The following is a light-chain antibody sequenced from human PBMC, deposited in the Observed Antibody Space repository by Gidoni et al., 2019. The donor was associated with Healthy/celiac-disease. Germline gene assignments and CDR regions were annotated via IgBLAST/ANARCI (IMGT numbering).Light chain of an antibody. CDR2: GAS. CDR1: QSVSSN. V-gene: IGKV3-15*01. Sequence: EIVMTQSPATLSVSPGERATLSCRASQSVSSNLAWSQQKPGQAPRLLIYGASTRATGIPARFSGSGSGTEFTLTISSLQSEDFAVYFCQQYNNWPPTFGQGPKVEIK. CDR3: QQYNNWPPT. J-gene: IGKJ1*01.